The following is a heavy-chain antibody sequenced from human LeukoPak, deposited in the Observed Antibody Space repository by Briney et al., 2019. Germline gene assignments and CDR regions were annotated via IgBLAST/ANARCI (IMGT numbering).Heavy chain of an antibody. D-gene: IGHD2-21*01. CDR1: GGSVNSGSYY. V-gene: IGHV4-61*01. Sequence: SETLSLTCTVSGGSVNSGSYYWNWIRQPPGKGLEWIGEINHSGSTNYNPSLKSRVTISVDTSKNQFSLKLSSVTAADTAVYYCARGLIRPLHIKGRFDPWGQGTLVTVSS. CDR2: INHSGST. J-gene: IGHJ5*02. CDR3: ARGLIRPLHIKGRFDP.